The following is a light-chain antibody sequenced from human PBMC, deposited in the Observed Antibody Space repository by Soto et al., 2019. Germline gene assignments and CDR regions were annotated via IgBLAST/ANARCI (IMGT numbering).Light chain of an antibody. CDR2: EVN. CDR3: SSCAGSRNG. J-gene: IGLJ1*01. Sequence: QSVLTQPPSASGSPGQSVAISCTGTTRDVGGYNYVSWYQQHPGKAPKLMIYEVNKRPSGVPDRFSGSKSGTTASLTVSGLQAEDEPDYFWSSCAGSRNGFGTWTKGTV. V-gene: IGLV2-8*01. CDR1: TRDVGGYNY.